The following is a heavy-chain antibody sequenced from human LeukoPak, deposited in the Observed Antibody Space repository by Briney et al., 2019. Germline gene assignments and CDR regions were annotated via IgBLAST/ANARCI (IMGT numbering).Heavy chain of an antibody. CDR1: GFTFNIYT. V-gene: IGHV3-30*04. CDR2: ISYDGGNK. CDR3: ARGGGSSGWFYFDY. J-gene: IGHJ4*02. Sequence: GGSLRLSCAASGFTFNIYTMHWVRQAPGKGLEWAAVISYDGGNKNYADSMKGRFTISRDNSKNTLYLQMNSLRPDDTAVYYCARGGGSSGWFYFDYWGQGTLVTVSS. D-gene: IGHD6-19*01.